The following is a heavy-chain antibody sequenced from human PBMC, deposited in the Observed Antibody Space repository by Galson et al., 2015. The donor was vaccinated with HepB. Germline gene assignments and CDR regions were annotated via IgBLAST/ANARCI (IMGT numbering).Heavy chain of an antibody. J-gene: IGHJ4*02. CDR1: GFTFSSYA. D-gene: IGHD3-3*01. Sequence: SLRLSCAASGFTFSSYAMSWVRQAPGKGLEWVSAISGSGGSTYYADSVKGRFTISRDNSKNTLYLQMNSLRAEDTAVYYCARTIFGVVIKGPIDYWGQGTLVTVSS. V-gene: IGHV3-23*01. CDR3: ARTIFGVVIKGPIDY. CDR2: ISGSGGST.